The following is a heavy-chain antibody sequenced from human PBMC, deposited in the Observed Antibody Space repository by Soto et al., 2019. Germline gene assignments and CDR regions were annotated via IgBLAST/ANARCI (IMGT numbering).Heavy chain of an antibody. CDR3: ARDYLSAAGPNWLDP. V-gene: IGHV1-46*01. CDR1: GYTFTSYY. CDR2: INPSGGST. Sequence: GASVKVSCKASGYTFTSYYMHWVRQAPGQGLEWMGIINPSGGSTSYAQKFQGRVTMTRDTSTSTVYMELSSLRSEDTAVYYCARDYLSAAGPNWLDPWGKGTLVTVS. D-gene: IGHD6-13*01. J-gene: IGHJ5*02.